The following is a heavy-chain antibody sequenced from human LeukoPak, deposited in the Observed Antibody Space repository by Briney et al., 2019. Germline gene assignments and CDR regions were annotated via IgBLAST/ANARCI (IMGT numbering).Heavy chain of an antibody. J-gene: IGHJ4*02. Sequence: ASVKVSCKASGYTFTSYGISWVRQAPGQGLEWMGWISAYNGNTNYAQKLQGRVTMTTDTSTSTAYMELRSLRSDDTAVYYCARCRTSIVVVPAAIPQNFDYWGQGTLATVSS. CDR1: GYTFTSYG. CDR2: ISAYNGNT. D-gene: IGHD2-2*02. CDR3: ARCRTSIVVVPAAIPQNFDY. V-gene: IGHV1-18*01.